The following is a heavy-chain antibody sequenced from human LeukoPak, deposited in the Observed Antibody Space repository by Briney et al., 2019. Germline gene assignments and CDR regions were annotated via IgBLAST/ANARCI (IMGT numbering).Heavy chain of an antibody. D-gene: IGHD4-23*01. Sequence: PGGSLRLSCAASGFTFSSYAMHWVRQAPGKGLEWVAVISYDGSNKYYADSVKGRFTFSRDNSKNTVYLQMDSLRTEDTAVYYCVKKGGNNGRYDYFDYWGQGTLVTVSS. CDR2: ISYDGSNK. J-gene: IGHJ4*02. CDR3: VKKGGNNGRYDYFDY. CDR1: GFTFSSYA. V-gene: IGHV3-30*04.